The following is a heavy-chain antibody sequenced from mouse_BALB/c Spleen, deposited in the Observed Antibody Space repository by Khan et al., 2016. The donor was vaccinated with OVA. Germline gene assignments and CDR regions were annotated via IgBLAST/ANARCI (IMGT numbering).Heavy chain of an antibody. J-gene: IGHJ3*01. CDR3: ARNYDYDEGVAY. Sequence: VQLVESGPGLVQPSQSLSITCTVSGFSLTTYGVHWVRQSPGKGLEWLGVIWSGGITDYNAPFISRLSISKDNSKSQVFFKMNSLQANDTAIYYCARNYDYDEGVAYWGQGTLVTVSA. CDR2: IWSGGIT. D-gene: IGHD2-4*01. CDR1: GFSLTTYG. V-gene: IGHV2-2*02.